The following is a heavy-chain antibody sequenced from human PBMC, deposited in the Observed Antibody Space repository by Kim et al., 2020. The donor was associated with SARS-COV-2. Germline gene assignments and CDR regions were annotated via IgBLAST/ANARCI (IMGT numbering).Heavy chain of an antibody. CDR2: ISSSSSYI. Sequence: GGSLRLSCAASGFTFSSYSMNWVRQAPGKGLEWVSSISSSSSYIYYADSVKGRFTISRDNAKNSLYLQMNSLRAEDTAVYYCARDSWELCSGGSCYGSGGFDYWGQGTLVTVSS. CDR1: GFTFSSYS. D-gene: IGHD2-15*01. V-gene: IGHV3-21*01. CDR3: ARDSWELCSGGSCYGSGGFDY. J-gene: IGHJ4*02.